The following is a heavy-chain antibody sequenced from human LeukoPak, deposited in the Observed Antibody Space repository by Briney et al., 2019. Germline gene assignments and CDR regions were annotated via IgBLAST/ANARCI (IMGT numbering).Heavy chain of an antibody. Sequence: GGSLRLSCATSGFIFGDYAMTWVRQAPGKGLEWVSGISGTGDNAYYADTVKGRFIISRDNSKNTLSLQMNSLRVEDTAVYYCTPTPSGNYYLRVASWGQGTLVTVSS. D-gene: IGHD3-10*01. V-gene: IGHV3-23*01. J-gene: IGHJ5*01. CDR2: ISGTGDNA. CDR3: TPTPSGNYYLRVAS. CDR1: GFIFGDYA.